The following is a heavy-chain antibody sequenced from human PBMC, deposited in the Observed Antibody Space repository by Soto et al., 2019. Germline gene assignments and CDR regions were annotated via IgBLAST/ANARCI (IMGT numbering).Heavy chain of an antibody. CDR1: GGTFSSYA. Sequence: GASVKVSCKASGGTFSSYAISWVRQAPGQGLEWMGGIIPIFGTANYAQKFQGRVTITADESTSTAYMELSSLRSEDTAVYYCARGGTEAVAGILLDYWGQGTLVTVSS. CDR3: ARGGTEAVAGILLDY. V-gene: IGHV1-69*13. J-gene: IGHJ4*02. D-gene: IGHD6-19*01. CDR2: IIPIFGTA.